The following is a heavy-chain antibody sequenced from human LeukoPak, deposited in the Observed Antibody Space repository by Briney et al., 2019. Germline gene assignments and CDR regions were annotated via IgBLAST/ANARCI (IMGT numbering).Heavy chain of an antibody. J-gene: IGHJ4*02. D-gene: IGHD2-2*01. Sequence: GSLILSCSASGFTFSRYPMHWVRQAPGKGLAYVSAISSNGGSTYYADSVKGRFTISRDNSKNTLYLQMSSLRAEDTAVYYCVMLGCSSTSCYLVGDYWGQGTLVTVSS. V-gene: IGHV3-64D*06. CDR1: GFTFSRYP. CDR2: ISSNGGST. CDR3: VMLGCSSTSCYLVGDY.